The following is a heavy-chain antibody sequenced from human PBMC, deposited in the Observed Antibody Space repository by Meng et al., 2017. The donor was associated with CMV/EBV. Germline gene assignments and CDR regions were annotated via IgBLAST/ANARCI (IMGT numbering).Heavy chain of an antibody. CDR2: ISAYNGNT. Sequence: QVRLVQSEVCVKKPVASVKVSCMASGYTFTSYGISWVRQAPGQGLEWMGWISAYNGNTNYAQKLQGRVTMTTDTSTSTAYMELRSLRSDDTAVYYCARGGRYYYDSSGYCDYWGQGTLVTVSS. V-gene: IGHV1-18*01. CDR3: ARGGRYYYDSSGYCDY. CDR1: GYTFTSYG. J-gene: IGHJ4*02. D-gene: IGHD3-22*01.